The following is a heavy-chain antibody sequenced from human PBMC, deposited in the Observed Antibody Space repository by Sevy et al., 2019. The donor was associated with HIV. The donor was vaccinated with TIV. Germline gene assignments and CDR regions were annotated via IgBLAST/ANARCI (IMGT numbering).Heavy chain of an antibody. V-gene: IGHV3-74*01. Sequence: GGSLRLSCVASGFTFSSYWMHWVRQAPGKGLVWVSRINSDGSSTSYADSVKGRFTISRDNAKNTLYLQMNSLRAEDTAVYYCARVNHSSPFDYWGQGTLVTVSS. J-gene: IGHJ4*02. D-gene: IGHD6-13*01. CDR3: ARVNHSSPFDY. CDR1: GFTFSSYW. CDR2: INSDGSST.